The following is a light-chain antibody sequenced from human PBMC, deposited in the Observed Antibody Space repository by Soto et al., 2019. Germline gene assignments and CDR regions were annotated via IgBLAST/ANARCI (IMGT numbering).Light chain of an antibody. CDR1: QSLLHSNGYNY. V-gene: IGKV2-28*01. CDR2: LGS. CDR3: MQALQTRT. Sequence: IVMTQCPLSLPVTPGEPASTSCRSSQSLLHSNGYNYLDWYLQKPGQSPQLLIYLGSNRASGVPDRFSGSGSGTDFTLKISRVEAEDVGVYYCMQALQTRTFGQGTKVDIK. J-gene: IGKJ1*01.